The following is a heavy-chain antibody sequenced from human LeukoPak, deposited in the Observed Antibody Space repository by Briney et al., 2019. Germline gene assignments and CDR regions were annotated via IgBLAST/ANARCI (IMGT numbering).Heavy chain of an antibody. CDR2: ISGSGGTT. CDR3: AKDLAAVAGTGGTGFFDY. CDR1: GFTFSSYA. V-gene: IGHV3-23*01. D-gene: IGHD6-19*01. J-gene: IGHJ4*02. Sequence: GGSLRLSCAASGFTFSSYAMTWVRQAPGKGLEWVSGISGSGGTTYYADSVKGRFTISRDNSKNTLYLQMNSLRAEDTAVYYCAKDLAAVAGTGGTGFFDYWGQGTLVTVSS.